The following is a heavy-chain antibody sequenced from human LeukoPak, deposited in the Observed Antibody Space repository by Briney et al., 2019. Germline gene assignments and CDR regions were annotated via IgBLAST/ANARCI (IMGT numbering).Heavy chain of an antibody. CDR2: IYTSGST. V-gene: IGHV4-4*07. Sequence: SETLSLTCTVSGGSISSYYLSWIRQPPGKGLEWISRIYTSGSTNYNPSLKRRVNMSVETSKNQFSLKLSSVTGADTAVYYCARGSRTIFGVVLDAFDIWGQGTMVTVSS. CDR1: GGSISSYY. J-gene: IGHJ3*02. D-gene: IGHD3-3*02. CDR3: ARGSRTIFGVVLDAFDI.